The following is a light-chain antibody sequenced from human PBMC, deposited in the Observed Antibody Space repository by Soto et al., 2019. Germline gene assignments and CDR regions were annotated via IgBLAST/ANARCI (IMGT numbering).Light chain of an antibody. CDR3: QSYDSSLSVV. CDR2: GNS. V-gene: IGLV1-40*01. Sequence: QSVLTQPPSVSGAPGQRVTISCTGSSSNIGAGYDVHWYQQLPGTAPKLLIYGNSNRPSGVPDRFSGSKSGTSASLAITGLQAEDEADYSCQSYDSSLSVVFGGETKLTVL. J-gene: IGLJ2*01. CDR1: SSNIGAGYD.